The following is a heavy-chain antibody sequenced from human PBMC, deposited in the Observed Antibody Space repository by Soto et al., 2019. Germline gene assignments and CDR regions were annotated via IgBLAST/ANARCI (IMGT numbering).Heavy chain of an antibody. CDR1: GITFGDYY. CDR3: ARDLGTTLAGPPRRETYGWLDP. CDR2: ISSSGGIK. V-gene: IGHV3-11*01. Sequence: QVQLVESGGGLVKPGGSLRLSCVASGITFGDYYMTWVRQAPGKGLEWLSYISSSGGIKYYADSVKGRFTISRDNGKNSLYLQMNSLRVDDTALYYCARDLGTTLAGPPRRETYGWLDPWGQGTLVTVSS. J-gene: IGHJ5*02. D-gene: IGHD1-7*01.